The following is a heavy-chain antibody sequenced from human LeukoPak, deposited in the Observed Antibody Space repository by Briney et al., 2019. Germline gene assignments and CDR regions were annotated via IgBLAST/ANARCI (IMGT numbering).Heavy chain of an antibody. CDR3: ASARYSSSSYLDY. V-gene: IGHV4-59*01. CDR2: IYYSGST. Sequence: SSETLSLTCTVSGASISSYYWSWGRQPPGKGLERGGDIYYSGSTNYNPSLKSRVTISVDSSKNQFSLKLSSVTAADTAVYYCASARYSSSSYLDYWGQGTLVTVSS. CDR1: GASISSYY. D-gene: IGHD6-13*01. J-gene: IGHJ4*02.